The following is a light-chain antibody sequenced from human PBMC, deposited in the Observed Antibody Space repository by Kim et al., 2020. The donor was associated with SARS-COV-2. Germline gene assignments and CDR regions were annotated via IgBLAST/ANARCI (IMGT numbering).Light chain of an antibody. Sequence: ASVGDRVTITCRASQDVGTSLAWYQQKPGKAPELLICDSSTLQSGVPSRFSGSGSGTDFTLTISCLQPEDFATYFCQQTNSLPRTFGPGTKVDIK. V-gene: IGKV1-12*01. CDR2: DSS. J-gene: IGKJ3*01. CDR1: QDVGTS. CDR3: QQTNSLPRT.